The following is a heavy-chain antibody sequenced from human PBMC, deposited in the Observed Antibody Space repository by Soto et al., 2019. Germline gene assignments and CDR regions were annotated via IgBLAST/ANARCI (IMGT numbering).Heavy chain of an antibody. Sequence: QVQLQESGPGLVKPSQTLSLTCTVSGGSISSGGTGSYWTWIRQLPGKGLEWIGYIYYTGNTYYNPSLTSRPTISVDTSENQFSLKLTSVTVADTAVYFCASGHDAYKVRYWGQGTLVTVSS. D-gene: IGHD1-1*01. V-gene: IGHV4-31*03. CDR2: IYYTGNT. J-gene: IGHJ4*02. CDR1: GGSISSGGTGSY. CDR3: ASGHDAYKVRY.